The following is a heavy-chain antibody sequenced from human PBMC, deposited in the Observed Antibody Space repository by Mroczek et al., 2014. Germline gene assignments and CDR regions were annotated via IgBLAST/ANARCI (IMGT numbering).Heavy chain of an antibody. J-gene: IGHJ4*02. CDR3: ASSFITMIGSGYYRRVXLR. D-gene: IGHD3-22*01. V-gene: IGHV4-30-4*01. CDR1: GGSISSGDYY. Sequence: QVQLVQSGPGLVKPSQTLSLTCTVSGGSISSGDYYWSWIRQPPGKGLEWIGYIYYSGSTYYNPSLKSRVTISVDTSKNQFSLKLSSVTAADTAVYYCASSFITMIGSGYYRRVXLRGDQGTLVTVSS. CDR2: IYYSGST.